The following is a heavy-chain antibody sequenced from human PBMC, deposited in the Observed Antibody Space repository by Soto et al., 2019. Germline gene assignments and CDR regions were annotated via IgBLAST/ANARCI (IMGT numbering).Heavy chain of an antibody. V-gene: IGHV3-30-3*01. D-gene: IGHD4-17*01. J-gene: IGHJ4*02. Sequence: QVQLVESGGGVVQPGRSLRLSCAASGFTFSSYAMHWVRQAPGKGLEWVAVISYDGSNKYYADSVKGRFTISRDNSKNPLYLQMNSLRAEDTAVYYCARADSTVVTPGVVDYWGQGTLVTVSS. CDR3: ARADSTVVTPGVVDY. CDR2: ISYDGSNK. CDR1: GFTFSSYA.